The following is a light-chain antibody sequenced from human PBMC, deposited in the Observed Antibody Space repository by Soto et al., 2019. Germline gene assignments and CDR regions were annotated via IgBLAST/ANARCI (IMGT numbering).Light chain of an antibody. CDR3: QQRSNWPIT. V-gene: IGKV3-11*01. CDR2: DAS. Sequence: EIVLTQSPATLSLSPGEIATLSCRASQSVSSYLAWYQQMPGQPPRLFIYDASNRATGVPARFSGSGSGTDFTLTISSLEPEDFAVYYCQQRSNWPITFGQGTRLEIK. CDR1: QSVSSY. J-gene: IGKJ5*01.